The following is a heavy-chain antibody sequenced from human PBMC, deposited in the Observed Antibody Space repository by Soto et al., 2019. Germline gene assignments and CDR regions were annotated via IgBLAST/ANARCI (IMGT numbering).Heavy chain of an antibody. CDR1: GGTFSSYA. CDR2: IIPTFGTA. J-gene: IGHJ5*02. CDR3: ARYCSSTSCYRANWFDP. D-gene: IGHD2-2*01. Sequence: SVKVSCKASGGTFSSYAISWVRQAPGQGLEWMGGIIPTFGTANYAQKFQGRVTITADESTSTAYMELSSLRSEDTAVYYCARYCSSTSCYRANWFDPWGQGTLVTVSS. V-gene: IGHV1-69*13.